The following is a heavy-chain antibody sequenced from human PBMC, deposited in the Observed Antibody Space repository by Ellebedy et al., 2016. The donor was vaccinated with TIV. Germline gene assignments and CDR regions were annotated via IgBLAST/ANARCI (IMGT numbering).Heavy chain of an antibody. CDR3: ARVSRTVRGVLRGMDV. V-gene: IGHV1-69*13. J-gene: IGHJ6*02. CDR2: IIPIFGTA. CDR1: GGTFSSYA. D-gene: IGHD3-10*01. Sequence: ASVKVSCKASGGTFSSYAISWVRQAPGQGLEWMGGIIPIFGTANYAQKFQGRVTITADESTSTAYMELSSLRSEDTAVYYCARVSRTVRGVLRGMDVWGQGTTVTVSS.